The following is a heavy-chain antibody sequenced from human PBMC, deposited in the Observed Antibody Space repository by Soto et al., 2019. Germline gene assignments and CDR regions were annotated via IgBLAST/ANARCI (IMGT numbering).Heavy chain of an antibody. CDR1: GGTFSSYT. CDR3: AREGHDYAYFQH. CDR2: IIPILGIA. J-gene: IGHJ1*01. D-gene: IGHD4-17*01. V-gene: IGHV1-69*08. Sequence: QVQLVQSGAEVKKPGSSVKVSCKASGGTFSSYTISWVRQAPGQGLEWMGRIIPILGIANYAQKFQGRVTITADKSTSTAYMELSSLRSEDTAVYYCAREGHDYAYFQHWGQGTLVTVSS.